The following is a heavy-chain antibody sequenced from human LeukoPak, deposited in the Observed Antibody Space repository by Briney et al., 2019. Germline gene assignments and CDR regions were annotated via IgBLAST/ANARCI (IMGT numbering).Heavy chain of an antibody. CDR2: IYYSGST. CDR1: GGSISSSSYY. CDR3: ASSVVVTADFDY. D-gene: IGHD2-21*02. J-gene: IGHJ4*02. Sequence: SETLSPTCTVSGGSISSSSYYWGWIRQPPGKGLEWIGSIYYSGSTYYNPSLKSRVTISVDTSKNQFSLKLSSVTAADTAVYYCASSVVVTADFDYWGQGTLVTVSS. V-gene: IGHV4-39*01.